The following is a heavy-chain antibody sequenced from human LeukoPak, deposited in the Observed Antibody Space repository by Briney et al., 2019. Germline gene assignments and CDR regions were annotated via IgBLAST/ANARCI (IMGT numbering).Heavy chain of an antibody. CDR1: GYTFTNYY. CDR3: ARDGVYSRNFDAFDI. CDR2: INPSSGGT. Sequence: ASVKGSCKASGYTFTNYYMHWVRQAPGQGLEWMGWINPSSGGTDYAQRFQGRVTMTRDTSISTAYMELNSLKSDDTAVYYCARDGVYSRNFDAFDIWGQGTMVTVSS. D-gene: IGHD6-13*01. V-gene: IGHV1-2*02. J-gene: IGHJ3*02.